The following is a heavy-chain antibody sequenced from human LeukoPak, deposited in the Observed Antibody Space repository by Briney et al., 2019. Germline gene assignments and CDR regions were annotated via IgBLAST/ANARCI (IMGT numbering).Heavy chain of an antibody. J-gene: IGHJ3*02. D-gene: IGHD3-10*01. CDR1: SFTFSSYW. V-gene: IGHV3-7*01. CDR2: IKEDGSKT. CDR3: ARDPYYYDSGSFAAFDI. Sequence: PGGPLILSCAASSFTFSSYWMTWVRQAPGKGLEWVANIKEDGSKTFYVDSVKGRFTISRDNAKNSLYLQMNSLRAEDTAVYYCARDPYYYDSGSFAAFDIWGQGTMVTVSS.